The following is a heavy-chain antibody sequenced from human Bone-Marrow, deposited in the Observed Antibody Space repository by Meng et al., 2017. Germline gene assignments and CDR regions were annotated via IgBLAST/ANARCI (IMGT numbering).Heavy chain of an antibody. D-gene: IGHD3-22*01. V-gene: IGHV3-23*01. J-gene: IGHJ6*02. CDR3: ASTNSAKYYYDSSGYFVYYYGMDV. CDR1: GFTFSSYA. CDR2: ISGSGGST. Sequence: GGSLRLSCAASGFTFSSYAMSWVRQAPGKGLEWVSAISGSGGSTYYADSVKGRFTISRDNSKNTLYLQMNSLRAEDTAVYYCASTNSAKYYYDSSGYFVYYYGMDVWGQGTTVTVSS.